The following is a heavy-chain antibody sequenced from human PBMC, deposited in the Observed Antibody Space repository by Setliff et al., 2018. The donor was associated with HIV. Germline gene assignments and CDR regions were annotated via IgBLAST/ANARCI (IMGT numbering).Heavy chain of an antibody. CDR2: IRFDGNRE. Sequence: GGSLRLSCAASGFIFSDYAMHWVRQAPGKGLEWVAHIRFDGNREYYADSVKGRFTISRDNSKNTVYLEMNSLRAEDTAVYYCARSLLISSSTHLKPSDHWGQGTLVTVSS. J-gene: IGHJ4*02. V-gene: IGHV3-33*01. D-gene: IGHD6-13*01. CDR1: GFIFSDYA. CDR3: ARSLLISSSTHLKPSDH.